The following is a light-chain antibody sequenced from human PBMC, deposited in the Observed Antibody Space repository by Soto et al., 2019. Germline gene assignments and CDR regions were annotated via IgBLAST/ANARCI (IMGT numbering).Light chain of an antibody. Sequence: DIQITQSPSSVSASVGDRVTITCLSSQDINKLLAWYQQKPGLAPNLVIYTASRLHGGGPSRFSGSASGTDFTLTISSLQPEDVATYYCQQGKSFPLTFGGGTKVDIK. V-gene: IGKV1-12*01. J-gene: IGKJ4*01. CDR1: QDINKL. CDR3: QQGKSFPLT. CDR2: TAS.